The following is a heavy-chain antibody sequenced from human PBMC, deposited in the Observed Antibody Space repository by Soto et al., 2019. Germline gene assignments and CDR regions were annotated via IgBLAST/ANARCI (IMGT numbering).Heavy chain of an antibody. J-gene: IGHJ4*02. Sequence: SEPLRGSYTVSGGSVSNVHYHRNWIRQPPGKGLEWIGYFFYTGSTNYNPSLESRLTMSVDVSKNHFSLRLNSVTAADTAVYYCAGGNDGKKVAYWVQGALVPGSS. D-gene: IGHD5-12*01. CDR1: GGSVSNVHYH. V-gene: IGHV4-61*03. CDR3: AGGNDGKKVAY. CDR2: FFYTGST.